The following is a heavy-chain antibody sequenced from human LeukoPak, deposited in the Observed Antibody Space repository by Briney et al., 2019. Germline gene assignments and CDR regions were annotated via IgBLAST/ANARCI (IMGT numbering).Heavy chain of an antibody. Sequence: ASVKVSCKASGYTFTSHYMHWVRRAPGQGLEWMGIINPSGGSTSYAQKFQGRVTMTRDTSTSTVYMELRSLRSEDTAVYYCATARRLEGYCSSITCLVPYNWLDPWGQGTLVTVSS. CDR2: INPSGGST. CDR1: GYTFTSHY. CDR3: ATARRLEGYCSSITCLVPYNWLDP. J-gene: IGHJ5*02. D-gene: IGHD2-2*01. V-gene: IGHV1-46*03.